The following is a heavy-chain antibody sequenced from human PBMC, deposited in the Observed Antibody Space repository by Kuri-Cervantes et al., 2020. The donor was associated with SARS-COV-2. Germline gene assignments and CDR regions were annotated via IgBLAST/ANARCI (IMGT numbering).Heavy chain of an antibody. D-gene: IGHD4-17*01. Sequence: GSLRLSCNVSGGSISSTSSYWGWVRQPPGKGLEWIATIFYSGSIYYNPSLKSRVTIFVDTSKNQFSVKLRSVTAADTAVYYCARHDLTTETTRERGLDYWGQGTLVTVSS. CDR1: GGSISSTSSY. CDR3: ARHDLTTETTRERGLDY. J-gene: IGHJ4*02. V-gene: IGHV4-39*01. CDR2: IFYSGSI.